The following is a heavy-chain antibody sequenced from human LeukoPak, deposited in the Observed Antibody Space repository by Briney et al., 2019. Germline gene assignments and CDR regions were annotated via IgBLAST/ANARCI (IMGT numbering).Heavy chain of an antibody. V-gene: IGHV4-59*12. Sequence: SETLSLTCTVSGASIRSYYWSWIRQPPGKGLEWIGYIYYSGSTNYNPSLKTRVTISVDKSKNRFSLKLSSVTAADTAVYYCARASHDYGDYSHFDYWGQGTLVTVSS. CDR3: ARASHDYGDYSHFDY. J-gene: IGHJ4*02. D-gene: IGHD4-17*01. CDR2: IYYSGST. CDR1: GASIRSYY.